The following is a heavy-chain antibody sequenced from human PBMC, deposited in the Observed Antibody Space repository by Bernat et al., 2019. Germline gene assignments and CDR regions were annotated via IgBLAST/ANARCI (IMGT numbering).Heavy chain of an antibody. CDR1: GGPISSGGYY. CDR3: ARTYYDFWSGYSTAYYFDY. J-gene: IGHJ4*02. Sequence: QVQLQESGPGLVKPSQTLSLTCTVSGGPISSGGYYWSWIRQHPGKGLEWIGYIYYSGSTYYNPSLKSRVTISVDTSKNQFSPKLSSGTAADTAVYYCARTYYDFWSGYSTAYYFDYWGQGTLVTVSS. CDR2: IYYSGST. D-gene: IGHD3-3*01. V-gene: IGHV4-31*03.